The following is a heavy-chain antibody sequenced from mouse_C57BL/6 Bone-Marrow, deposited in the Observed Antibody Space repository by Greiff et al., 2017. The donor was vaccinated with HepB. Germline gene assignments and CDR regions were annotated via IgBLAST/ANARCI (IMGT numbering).Heavy chain of an antibody. Sequence: QVQLQQSGAELVKPGASVKLSCKASGYTFTSYWMQWVKQRPGQGLEWIGEIDPSDSYTNYNQKFKGQATLTVDTSSSTAYMQLSSLTSEDSAVYYCARPLITTVVGGDYWGQGTTLTVSS. CDR1: GYTFTSYW. D-gene: IGHD1-1*01. J-gene: IGHJ2*01. CDR2: IDPSDSYT. CDR3: ARPLITTVVGGDY. V-gene: IGHV1-50*01.